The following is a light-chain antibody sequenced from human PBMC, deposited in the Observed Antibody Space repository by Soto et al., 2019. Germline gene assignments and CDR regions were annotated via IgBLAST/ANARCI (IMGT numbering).Light chain of an antibody. CDR3: QQYNSYLWT. V-gene: IGKV1-5*03. CDR1: QSISSW. Sequence: DLQMTQSPSTLSASVGDRVTITCRASQSISSWLAWYQQKPGKAPKLLIYKASSLESGVPSRFSGSGSGTEFTLTISSLQPDDSATYYCQQYNSYLWTFGQGTKVEIK. J-gene: IGKJ1*01. CDR2: KAS.